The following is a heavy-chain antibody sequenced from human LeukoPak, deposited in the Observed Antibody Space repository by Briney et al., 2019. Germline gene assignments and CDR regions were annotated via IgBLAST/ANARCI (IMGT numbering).Heavy chain of an antibody. J-gene: IGHJ4*02. V-gene: IGHV1-2*02. Sequence: GSVKVSCKASGYTFTGYYMHWVRQAPGQGLEWMGWINPNSGGTNYAQKFQGRVTMTRDTSISTAYMGLSRLRSDDTAVYYCARDYGYYDSSGYRPFDYWGQGTLVTVSS. CDR1: GYTFTGYY. CDR2: INPNSGGT. CDR3: ARDYGYYDSSGYRPFDY. D-gene: IGHD3-22*01.